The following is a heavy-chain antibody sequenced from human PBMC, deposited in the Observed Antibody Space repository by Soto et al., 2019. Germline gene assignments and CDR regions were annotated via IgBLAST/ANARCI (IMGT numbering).Heavy chain of an antibody. CDR2: IYYSGST. D-gene: IGHD3-16*01. Sequence: PSETLSLTCTVSGGSISSGDYYWSWIRQPPGKGLEWIGYIYYSGSTYYNPSLKSRVTISVDTSKNQFSLKLSSVTAADTAVYYCARAQNGGTAYYYYGMDVWGQGTTVTVSS. CDR1: GGSISSGDYY. J-gene: IGHJ6*02. CDR3: ARAQNGGTAYYYYGMDV. V-gene: IGHV4-30-4*01.